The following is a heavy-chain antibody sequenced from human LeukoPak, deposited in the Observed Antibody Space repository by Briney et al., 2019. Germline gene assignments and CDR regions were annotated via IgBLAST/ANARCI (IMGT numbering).Heavy chain of an antibody. D-gene: IGHD4-17*01. CDR2: INDNGAGT. J-gene: IGHJ3*02. Sequence: GGSLRLSFAASGFTFSSYAMSWVRQAPGKGLKWVSTINDNGAGTYYADSVKGRFTISRDNSKNTLYLQMNSLRAEDTAVYYCAKVPYGDYGAFDIWGQGTMVTVSS. V-gene: IGHV3-23*01. CDR3: AKVPYGDYGAFDI. CDR1: GFTFSSYA.